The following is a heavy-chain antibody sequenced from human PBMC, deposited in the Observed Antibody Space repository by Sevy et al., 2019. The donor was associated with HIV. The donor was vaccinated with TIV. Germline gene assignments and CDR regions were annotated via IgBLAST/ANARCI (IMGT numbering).Heavy chain of an antibody. CDR2: IISSGDTI. Sequence: GGSLRLSCTASGFTFSSYEMNWVRQAPGKGLEWVSSIISSGDTIYYADSVKGRFTVSRDNAKNSLYLQMNSLRAEDTAVYYCARDLGIAAAGTLDAFDIWGQGTMVTVSS. V-gene: IGHV3-48*03. CDR1: GFTFSSYE. CDR3: ARDLGIAAAGTLDAFDI. D-gene: IGHD6-13*01. J-gene: IGHJ3*02.